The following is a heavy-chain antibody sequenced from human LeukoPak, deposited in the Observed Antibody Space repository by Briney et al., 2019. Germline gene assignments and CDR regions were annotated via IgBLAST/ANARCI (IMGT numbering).Heavy chain of an antibody. CDR2: IYYSGST. D-gene: IGHD3-10*01. Sequence: SGTLSLTCTVSGCPISGSSYYWGWIRQPPGKGLEWIRSIYYSGSTYYNPSLKSRVTISVDTSKNQFSLKLNSVTATDTAVYYCGRHYGPWGQGTLVTVSS. J-gene: IGHJ4*02. CDR1: GCPISGSSYY. CDR3: GRHYGP. V-gene: IGHV4-39*01.